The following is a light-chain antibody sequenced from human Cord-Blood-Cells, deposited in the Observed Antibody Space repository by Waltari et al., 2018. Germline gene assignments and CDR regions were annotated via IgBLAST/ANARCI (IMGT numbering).Light chain of an antibody. J-gene: IGKJ4*01. CDR3: QQYNNWPLT. CDR2: GAS. V-gene: IGKV3-15*01. Sequence: EIVMTQSPATLSVSPGERATLSCRARQSVSSNLAWYQQKPGQAPRLLIYGASTRATSIPARCIGSGSRTEFTLTISSLQSEDFAVYYCQQYNNWPLTFGGGTKVEIK. CDR1: QSVSSN.